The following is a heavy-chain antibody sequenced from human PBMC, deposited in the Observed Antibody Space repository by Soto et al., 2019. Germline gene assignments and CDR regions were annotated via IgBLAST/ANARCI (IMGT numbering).Heavy chain of an antibody. D-gene: IGHD7-27*01. CDR1: GGSISSSSYY. CDR2: IYYSGST. V-gene: IGHV4-39*01. Sequence: QLQLQESGPGLVKPSETLSLTCTVSGGSISSSSYYWGWIRQPPGKGLEWIGSIYYSGSTYYNPSLKSRATRDVATSNNQFFLKLSSVTAAESAVYYCALLTGDEYYYYYMDVWGKGTTVTVSS. J-gene: IGHJ6*03. CDR3: ALLTGDEYYYYYMDV.